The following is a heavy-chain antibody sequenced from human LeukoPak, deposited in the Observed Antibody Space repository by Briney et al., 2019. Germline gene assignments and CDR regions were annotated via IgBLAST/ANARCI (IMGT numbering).Heavy chain of an antibody. D-gene: IGHD1-26*01. J-gene: IGHJ4*02. CDR1: GGSFSGYY. CDR2: INHSGST. CDR3: ARRAARGTYYTPFVY. Sequence: SETLSLTCPVYGGSFSGYYWSWIRQPPGEGLEWLGEINHSGSTNYNPSLKSRVTISVDTSKNQFSLKLSSVTAADTAVYYCARRAARGTYYTPFVYWGQGTLVTVSS. V-gene: IGHV4-34*01.